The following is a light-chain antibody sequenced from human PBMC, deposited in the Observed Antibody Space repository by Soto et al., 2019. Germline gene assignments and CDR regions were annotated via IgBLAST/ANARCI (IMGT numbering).Light chain of an antibody. CDR2: AAS. V-gene: IGKV1-9*01. J-gene: IGKJ5*01. CDR3: QQLNSYPLIT. CDR1: QGISSY. Sequence: DIQLTQSPSFLSASVGERVTITCRASQGISSYLAWYQQKPGKAPKLLIYAASTLQSGVPPRFSGSGSGTEFTLTISSLQPEDFATYYCQQLNSYPLITFGQGTRLEIK.